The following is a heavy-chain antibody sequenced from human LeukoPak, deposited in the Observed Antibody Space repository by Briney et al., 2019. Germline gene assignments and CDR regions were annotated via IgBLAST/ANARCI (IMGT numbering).Heavy chain of an antibody. J-gene: IGHJ4*02. CDR1: GGSISSYY. CDR2: IYYSGST. D-gene: IGHD4-17*01. V-gene: IGHV4-59*01. Sequence: SETLSLTCTVSGGSISSYYWSWIRQPPGKGLEWMGYIYYSGSTNYNPSLKSRVTISVDPSKNQFSLKLSSVTAADTAVYYCARNRDYGDYGGFDYWGQGTLVTVSS. CDR3: ARNRDYGDYGGFDY.